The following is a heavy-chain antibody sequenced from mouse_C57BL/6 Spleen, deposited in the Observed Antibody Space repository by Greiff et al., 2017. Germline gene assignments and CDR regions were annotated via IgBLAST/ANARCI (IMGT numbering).Heavy chain of an antibody. V-gene: IGHV1-52*01. J-gene: IGHJ3*01. Sequence: QVQLQQPGAELVRPGSSVKLSCKASGYTFTSYWMHWVKQRPIQGLEWIGNIDPSDSETHYNQKFKDKATLTVDKSSSTAYMQLSSLTSEGSAVYYCARSDYYGSSYTWFAYWGQGTLVTVSA. CDR2: IDPSDSET. CDR1: GYTFTSYW. D-gene: IGHD1-1*01. CDR3: ARSDYYGSSYTWFAY.